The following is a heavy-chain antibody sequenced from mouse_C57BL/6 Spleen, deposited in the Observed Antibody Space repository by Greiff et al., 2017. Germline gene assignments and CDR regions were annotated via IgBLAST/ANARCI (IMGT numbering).Heavy chain of an antibody. CDR1: GFNIKDYY. D-gene: IGHD1-1*01. Sequence: VQLQQSGAELVRPGASVKLSCTASGFNIKDYYMHWVKQRPEQGLEWIGRIDPEDGDTEYAPKFQGKATMTADTSSNTAYLQLSSRTSEDTAVYYCTTRYYGSSYFDYWGQGTTLTVSS. V-gene: IGHV14-1*01. CDR3: TTRYYGSSYFDY. CDR2: IDPEDGDT. J-gene: IGHJ2*01.